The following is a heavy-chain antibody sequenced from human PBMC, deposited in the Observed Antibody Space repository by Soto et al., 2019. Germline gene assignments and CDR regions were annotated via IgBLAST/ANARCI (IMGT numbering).Heavy chain of an antibody. D-gene: IGHD4-17*01. CDR1: GGSISSSNW. CDR2: IYHSGST. Sequence: QVQLQESGPGLVKPSGTLSLTCAVSGGSISSSNWWSWVRQPPGKGLEWIGEIYHSGSTNYNPSLKSRVTIPVDKSKKQFPLKLSSVTAADTAVYYCAGDTCGWNGVYAITYGMGVWGQGNTVTVSS. CDR3: AGDTCGWNGVYAITYGMGV. J-gene: IGHJ6*02. V-gene: IGHV4-4*02.